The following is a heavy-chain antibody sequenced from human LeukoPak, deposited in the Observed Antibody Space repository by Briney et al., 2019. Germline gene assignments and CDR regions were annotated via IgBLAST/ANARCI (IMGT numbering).Heavy chain of an antibody. D-gene: IGHD3-10*01. Sequence: PSETLSLTCAVSGGSISSGGYSWSWIRQPPGKGLEWIGYIYHSGSTYYNPSLKSRVTISVDRSKNQFSLKLSSVTAADTAVYYCASTYGSGSYYDYYFDYWGQGTLVTVSS. CDR3: ASTYGSGSYYDYYFDY. V-gene: IGHV4-30-2*01. CDR2: IYHSGST. CDR1: GGSISSGGYS. J-gene: IGHJ4*02.